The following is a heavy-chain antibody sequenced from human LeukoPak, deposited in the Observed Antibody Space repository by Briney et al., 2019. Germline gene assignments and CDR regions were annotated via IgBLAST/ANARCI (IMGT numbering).Heavy chain of an antibody. J-gene: IGHJ5*02. CDR1: GFTFRSYA. D-gene: IGHD2-2*02. V-gene: IGHV3-23*01. CDR2: ISGSGSST. Sequence: PGGSLRLSCAASGFTFRSYAMSWVRQAPGKGLEWVSSISGSGSSTYYADSVKGRFTISRDNSKNTLYLQMNSLRAEDTAVYYCAKDESGYCSSSTCYKWFDPWGQGTLVTVSS. CDR3: AKDESGYCSSSTCYKWFDP.